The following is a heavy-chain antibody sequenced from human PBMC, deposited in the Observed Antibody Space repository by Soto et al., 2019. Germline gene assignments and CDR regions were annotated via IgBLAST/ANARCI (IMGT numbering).Heavy chain of an antibody. CDR1: GFTFSSYA. J-gene: IGHJ4*02. CDR3: AKAGRRFPHQNDY. Sequence: GGSLRLSCAASGFTFSSYAMSWVRQVPGKGLEWVSAISGSGGSTYYADSVKGRFTISRDNSKNTLYLQMNSLRAEDTAVYYCAKAGRRFPHQNDYWGQGTLVTVSS. CDR2: ISGSGGST. V-gene: IGHV3-23*01.